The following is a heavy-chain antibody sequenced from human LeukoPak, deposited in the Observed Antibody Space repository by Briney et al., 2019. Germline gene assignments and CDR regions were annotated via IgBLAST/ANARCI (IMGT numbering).Heavy chain of an antibody. D-gene: IGHD1-7*01. V-gene: IGHV1-2*02. CDR1: GYTFTVYY. CDR2: INPNSGGT. CDR3: ARDRAGITGTIDFSFDY. Sequence: GASVKVSCTASGYTFTVYYMHWVRQAPGQGLEWMGWINPNSGGTNYAQKFQGRVTMTRDTSISTAYMELSRLRSDDTAVYYCARDRAGITGTIDFSFDYWGQGTLVTVSS. J-gene: IGHJ4*02.